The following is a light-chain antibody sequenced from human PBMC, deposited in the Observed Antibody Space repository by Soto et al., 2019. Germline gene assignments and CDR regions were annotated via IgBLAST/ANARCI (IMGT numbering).Light chain of an antibody. V-gene: IGKV1-5*03. CDR3: QQYNSYPLR. CDR2: KAS. CDR1: QSISTW. J-gene: IGKJ4*02. Sequence: DIQMTQSPSTLSASVGDRVTLTCRASQSISTWLVWYQQKPGKAPKLLIYKASNLESGVPSRFSGSGSGTEFTLTISRLPADDVATYYCQQYNSYPLRFARGTKVEIK.